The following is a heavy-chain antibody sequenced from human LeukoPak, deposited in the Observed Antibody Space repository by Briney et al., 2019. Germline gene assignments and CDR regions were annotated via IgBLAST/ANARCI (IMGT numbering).Heavy chain of an antibody. CDR2: ISYDGSNK. CDR3: ARAFGDYGGGYYGMDV. CDR1: GFTFSNYG. Sequence: PGRSLRLSCAASGFTFSNYGMQWVRQAPGKGLEWVAVISYDGSNKYYADSVKGRFTISRDNSKNTLYLQMNSLRAMDTSVYYCARAFGDYGGGYYGMDVWGQGTTVTVSS. V-gene: IGHV3-30*03. D-gene: IGHD4-23*01. J-gene: IGHJ6*02.